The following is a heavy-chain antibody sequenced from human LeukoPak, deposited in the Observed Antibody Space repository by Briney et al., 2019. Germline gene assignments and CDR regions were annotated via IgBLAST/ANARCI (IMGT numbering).Heavy chain of an antibody. J-gene: IGHJ4*02. V-gene: IGHV3-53*01. D-gene: IGHD2-8*02. CDR1: GFTVSSNY. CDR2: IYSGGTT. CDR3: ARGLSTGNTGYYFDY. Sequence: PGGSLRLSCAASGFTVSSNYMNWVRQAPGKGLEWVSVIYSGGTTYYADSVKGRFTISRDNSKNTLVLQMNSLRAEDTAVYFCARGLSTGNTGYYFDYWGRGTLVTVSS.